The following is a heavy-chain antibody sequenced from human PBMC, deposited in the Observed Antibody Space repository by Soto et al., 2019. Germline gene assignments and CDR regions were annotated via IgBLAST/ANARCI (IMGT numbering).Heavy chain of an antibody. CDR2: INPSGGST. CDR3: ARPLLGYCSGGSCYPDAFDI. CDR1: GYTFTSYY. V-gene: IGHV1-46*03. J-gene: IGHJ3*02. D-gene: IGHD2-15*01. Sequence: QVQLVQSGAEVKKPGASVKVSCKASGYTFTSYYMHWVRQAPGQGLEWMGIINPSGGSTSYAQKFQGRVPMTRDTSTSTVYMELSSLRSEDTAVYYCARPLLGYCSGGSCYPDAFDIWGQGTMVTVSS.